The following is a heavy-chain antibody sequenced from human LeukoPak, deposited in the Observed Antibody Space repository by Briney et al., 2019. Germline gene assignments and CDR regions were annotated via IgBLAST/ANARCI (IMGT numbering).Heavy chain of an antibody. CDR3: AIAGPMVRGVTSFDY. CDR2: ISSSSSCI. V-gene: IGHV3-21*01. D-gene: IGHD3-10*01. Sequence: GGSLRLSCAASGFTFSSYSMNWVRQAPGKGLEWVSSISSSSSCIYYADSVKGRFTISRDNAKNSLYLQMNSLRAEDTAVYYCAIAGPMVRGVTSFDYWGQGTLVTVSS. J-gene: IGHJ4*02. CDR1: GFTFSSYS.